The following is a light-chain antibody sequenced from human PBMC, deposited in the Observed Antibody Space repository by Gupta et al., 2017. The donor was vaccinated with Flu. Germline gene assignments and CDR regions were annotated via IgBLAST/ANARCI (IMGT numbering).Light chain of an antibody. J-gene: IGLJ1*01. CDR3: SSYTSGSTFYV. CDR2: DVT. Sequence: QSALTQPASVSGSPVQSITISCTGTSSDVGRSDYVSWYQQHPDKAPKLIIYDVTNRPSGVSSRFSGSKSGNTASLTISGLQAEDETDYYCSSYTSGSTFYVFGTGTKVTVL. CDR1: SSDVGRSDY. V-gene: IGLV2-14*01.